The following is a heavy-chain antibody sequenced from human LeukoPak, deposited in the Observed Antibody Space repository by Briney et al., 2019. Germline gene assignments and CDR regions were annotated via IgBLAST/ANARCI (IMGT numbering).Heavy chain of an antibody. Sequence: GGSLRLSCTISGFTVVNTLMDWVRQAPGKGPEWVALINSDGDAVYADSAKGRFTISRDTSRNMLYLQMNTLRPEDLAIYYCARDRAGRQAWVEFDLWGQGTLVTVSS. CDR1: GFTVVNTL. D-gene: IGHD3-10*01. V-gene: IGHV3-53*05. CDR3: ARDRAGRQAWVEFDL. CDR2: INSDGDA. J-gene: IGHJ5*02.